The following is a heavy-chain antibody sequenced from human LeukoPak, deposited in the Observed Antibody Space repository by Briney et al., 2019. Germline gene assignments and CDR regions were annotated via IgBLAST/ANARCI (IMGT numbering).Heavy chain of an antibody. CDR3: ARGPYYDSSGYFLDY. CDR2: IKEDGSEK. J-gene: IGHJ4*02. Sequence: GGSLRLSCAASGFTFSSYWMRWVRQAPGKGLEWVANIKEDGSEKYYVDSVKGRFTISRHNAKNSLYLQMNSLRAEDTAVYYCARGPYYDSSGYFLDYWGQGTLVTVSS. D-gene: IGHD3-22*01. V-gene: IGHV3-7*02. CDR1: GFTFSSYW.